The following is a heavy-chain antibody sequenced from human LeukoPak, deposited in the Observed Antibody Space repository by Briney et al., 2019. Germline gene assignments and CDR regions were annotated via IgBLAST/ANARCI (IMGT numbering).Heavy chain of an antibody. V-gene: IGHV3-30*02. D-gene: IGHD3-16*01. Sequence: GGSLRLSCAASGFTFSRCGMHWVRQAPGKGLEGVAFIRHNGSSKNYTDSVKGRFTISDEDSRNTVLLQMKSREADDPLTYYCARASYDYIWGTTDYWGQGILVTVSS. CDR2: IRHNGSSK. CDR1: GFTFSRCG. CDR3: ARASYDYIWGTTDY. J-gene: IGHJ4*02.